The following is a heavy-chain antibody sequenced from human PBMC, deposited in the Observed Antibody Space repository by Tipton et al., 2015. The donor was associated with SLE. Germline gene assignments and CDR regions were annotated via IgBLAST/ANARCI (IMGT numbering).Heavy chain of an antibody. D-gene: IGHD4-17*01. J-gene: IGHJ4*02. CDR2: IEKDGNEI. CDR1: GFTFSSYS. V-gene: IGHV3-7*01. CDR3: ARDYGDYGVGFDY. Sequence: SLRLSCAASGFTFSSYSMNWARQAPGKGLEWVANIEKDGNEIHHVDSVKGRFTISRDDAKNSLYLQMNSLRDDDTAIYYCARDYGDYGVGFDYWGQGILVTVSS.